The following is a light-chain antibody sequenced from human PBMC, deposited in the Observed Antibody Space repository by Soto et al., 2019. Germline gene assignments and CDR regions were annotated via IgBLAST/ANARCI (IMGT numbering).Light chain of an antibody. CDR2: EVS. J-gene: IGLJ2*01. Sequence: QSALTQPASVSGSPGQSITISCTGTSSDVGSYNLASWYQQHPGKAPKLMIYEVSKRPSGVSNRFSGSKSGNTASLTISGLQAEDEADYYCCSYAGSSTLVFGGGTKVTVL. V-gene: IGLV2-23*02. CDR1: SSDVGSYNL. CDR3: CSYAGSSTLV.